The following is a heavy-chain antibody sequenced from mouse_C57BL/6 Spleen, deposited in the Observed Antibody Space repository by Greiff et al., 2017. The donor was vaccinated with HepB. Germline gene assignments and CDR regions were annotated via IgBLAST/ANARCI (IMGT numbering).Heavy chain of an antibody. J-gene: IGHJ2*01. CDR1: GYTFTSYW. D-gene: IGHD3-2*02. V-gene: IGHV1-64*01. CDR2: IHPNSGST. CDR3: ARGSSGYPLDY. Sequence: QVQLKQPGAELVKPGASVKLSCKASGYTFTSYWMHWVKQRPGQGLEWIGMIHPNSGSTNYNEKFKSKATLTVDKSSSTAYMQLSSLTSEDSAVYYCARGSSGYPLDYWGQGTTLTVSS.